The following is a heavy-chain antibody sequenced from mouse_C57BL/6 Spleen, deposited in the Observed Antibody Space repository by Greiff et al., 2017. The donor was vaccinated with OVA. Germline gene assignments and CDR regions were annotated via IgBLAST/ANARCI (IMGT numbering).Heavy chain of an antibody. CDR1: GYSFTGYF. J-gene: IGHJ2*01. Sequence: VQLQQSGPELVKPGDSVKISCKASGYSFTGYFMNWVMQSHGKSLEWIGRINPYNGDTFYNQKFKGKATLTVDKSSSTAHMELRSLTSEDSAVYYCARTPSYNYGSSYIDYWGQGTTLTVSS. D-gene: IGHD1-1*01. CDR2: INPYNGDT. CDR3: ARTPSYNYGSSYIDY. V-gene: IGHV1-20*01.